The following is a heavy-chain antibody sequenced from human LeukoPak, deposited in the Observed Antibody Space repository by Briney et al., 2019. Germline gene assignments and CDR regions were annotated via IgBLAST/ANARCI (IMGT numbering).Heavy chain of an antibody. J-gene: IGHJ6*03. Sequence: GGSLRLSCAASGFTVSSNYMSWVRQAPGKGLEWVSVIYSGGSTYYADSVKGRFTISRDNSKKTLYLQMNSLRAEDTAVYYCARYYYGSGSLQNYYYYMDVWGKGTTVTVSS. CDR1: GFTVSSNY. D-gene: IGHD3-10*01. V-gene: IGHV3-53*01. CDR2: IYSGGST. CDR3: ARYYYGSGSLQNYYYYMDV.